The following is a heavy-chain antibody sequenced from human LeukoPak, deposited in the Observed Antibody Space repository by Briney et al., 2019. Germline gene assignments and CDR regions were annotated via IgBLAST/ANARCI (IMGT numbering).Heavy chain of an antibody. CDR3: AKVGGSYSNYENDY. CDR2: FSGSGGST. CDR1: GFTFSSYA. D-gene: IGHD4-11*01. J-gene: IGHJ4*02. V-gene: IGHV3-23*01. Sequence: PGGSLRLSCAASGFTFSSYAMSWARQAPGKGLEWVSGFSGSGGSTYYADSVKGRFTISRDNSKNTLYLQMNSLRAEDTAVYYCAKVGGSYSNYENDYWGQGTLVTVSS.